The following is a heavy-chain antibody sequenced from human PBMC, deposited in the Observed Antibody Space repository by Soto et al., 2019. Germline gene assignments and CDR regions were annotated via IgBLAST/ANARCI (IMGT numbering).Heavy chain of an antibody. CDR3: AKVMGSSTLGISYYYYYGLDV. D-gene: IGHD6-13*01. V-gene: IGHV3-23*01. CDR1: GFTFSSYA. Sequence: PGGSLRLSCAAPGFTFSSYAMSWVRQALGKGLEWVSGISGSGDGTNYADSVKGRFTTSRDNSKNTLYLQMNSLRAEDTAVYYCAKVMGSSTLGISYYYYYGLDVWGQGTTVTVSS. J-gene: IGHJ6*01. CDR2: ISGSGDGT.